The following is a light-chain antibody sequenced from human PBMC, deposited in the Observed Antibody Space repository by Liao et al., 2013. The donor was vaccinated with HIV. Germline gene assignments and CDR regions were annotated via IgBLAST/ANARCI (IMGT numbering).Light chain of an antibody. V-gene: IGLV3-25*02. CDR1: ALPKQY. CDR2: KDR. Sequence: SYELTQPPSVSVSPGQTARITCSGDALPKQYAYWYQQKPGQAPVLLIYKDRERPSGIPERFSGSNSGNTATLTISGTQAMDEADYYCQAWDSSAEVVFGGGTTLTVL. J-gene: IGLJ2*01. CDR3: QAWDSSAEVV.